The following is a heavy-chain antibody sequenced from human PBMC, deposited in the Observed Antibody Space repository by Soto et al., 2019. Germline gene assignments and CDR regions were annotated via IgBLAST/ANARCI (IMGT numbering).Heavy chain of an antibody. J-gene: IGHJ3*02. V-gene: IGHV4-4*02. D-gene: IGHD3-22*01. CDR1: GGSISSSNW. Sequence: SETLSLTCAVSGGSISSSNWWSWVRQPPGKGLEWIGEIYHSGSTNYNPSLKSRVTISVDKSKNQFPLKLSSVTAADTAVYYCARDHDYDSSGYYPIRAVDIWGQGTMVTVSS. CDR2: IYHSGST. CDR3: ARDHDYDSSGYYPIRAVDI.